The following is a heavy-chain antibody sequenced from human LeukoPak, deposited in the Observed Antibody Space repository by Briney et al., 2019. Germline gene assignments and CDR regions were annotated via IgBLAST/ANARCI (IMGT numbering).Heavy chain of an antibody. CDR3: ARPLRESGYFYFDY. J-gene: IGHJ4*02. CDR1: GFTFNRYG. CDR2: IAHDGSIT. V-gene: IGHV3-30*03. D-gene: IGHD3-3*01. Sequence: GGSLRLSCAASGFTFNRYGMQWVRQAPGKGPEWVGVIAHDGSITHYADSVKGRFTISRDNSKNALFLQMNSLRSEDTAVYYCARPLRESGYFYFDYWGQGTLVTVSS.